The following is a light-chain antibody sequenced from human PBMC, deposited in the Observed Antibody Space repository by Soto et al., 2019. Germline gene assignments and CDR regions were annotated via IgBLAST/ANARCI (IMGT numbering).Light chain of an antibody. CDR2: KAS. V-gene: IGKV1-5*03. CDR3: QQYNSHPWT. CDR1: QSIRSW. Sequence: DIQMTQSPSTLSASVGDRVTVTCRAGQSIRSWLAWYQEKPGKAPKLLIYKASLLETGVPSRFSGSGSGTEFTLTISSLQTDDFGTYYCQQYNSHPWTFGQGTKVDIK. J-gene: IGKJ1*01.